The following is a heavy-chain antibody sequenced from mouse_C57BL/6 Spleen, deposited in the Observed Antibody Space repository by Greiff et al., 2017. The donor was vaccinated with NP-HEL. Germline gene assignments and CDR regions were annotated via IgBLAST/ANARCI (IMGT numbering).Heavy chain of an antibody. J-gene: IGHJ1*03. D-gene: IGHD1-1*02. CDR1: GYTFTSYW. V-gene: IGHV1-64*01. Sequence: QVQLKESGAELVKPGASVKLSCKASGYTFTSYWMHWVKQRPGQGLEWIGMIHPNSGSTNYNEKFKSKATLTVDKSSSTAYMQLRSLTSEDSAVYYCARCGGYFDVWGTGTTVTVSS. CDR2: IHPNSGST. CDR3: ARCGGYFDV.